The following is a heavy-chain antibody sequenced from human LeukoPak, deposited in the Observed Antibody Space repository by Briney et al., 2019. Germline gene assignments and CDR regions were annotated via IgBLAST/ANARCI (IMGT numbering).Heavy chain of an antibody. D-gene: IGHD4-17*01. J-gene: IGHJ6*03. Sequence: PSETLSLTCTVSGGSISSYYWSWIRQPPGKGLEWIGYIYYSGSTNYNPSLKSRVTISVDTSKNQFSLRLSSVTAADTAVYYCARAPYYGDYIGGGDYYYYYMDVWGKGTTVTVSS. CDR3: ARAPYYGDYIGGGDYYYYYMDV. CDR1: GGSISSYY. V-gene: IGHV4-59*01. CDR2: IYYSGST.